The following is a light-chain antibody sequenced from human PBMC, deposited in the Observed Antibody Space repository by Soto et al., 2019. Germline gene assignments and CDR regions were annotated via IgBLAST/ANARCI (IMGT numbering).Light chain of an antibody. V-gene: IGKV3D-15*01. CDR3: QQYNNWPRT. J-gene: IGKJ1*01. CDR2: GAS. CDR1: QSVSSN. Sequence: EIVMTQSPATLSVSPGERATLSCRASQSVSSNLAWYQQKPGQAPRLLIYGASTRATGIPARFSGSGSGTEFTLTISSLQSEDFAVYCCQQYNNWPRTFGQGTTVDIK.